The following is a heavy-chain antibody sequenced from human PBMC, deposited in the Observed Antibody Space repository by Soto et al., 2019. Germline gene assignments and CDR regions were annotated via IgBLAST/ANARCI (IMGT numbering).Heavy chain of an antibody. CDR1: GGSISSGDYY. V-gene: IGHV4-30-4*01. CDR2: IYDSGST. D-gene: IGHD3-10*01. Sequence: QVQLQESGPGLVKPSQTLSLTCTVSGGSISSGDYYWSWIRQPPGKGLEWIGYIYDSGSTYYNPPLKSRVTISVDTSKNQFSLKLSSVTAADTAVYYCARVGGFGATTIDYWGQGTLVTVSS. J-gene: IGHJ4*02. CDR3: ARVGGFGATTIDY.